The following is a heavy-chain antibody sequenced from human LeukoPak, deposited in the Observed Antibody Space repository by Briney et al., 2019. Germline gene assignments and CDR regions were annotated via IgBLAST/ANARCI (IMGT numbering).Heavy chain of an antibody. CDR1: GFTFSAYS. Sequence: GGSLRLSCAASGFTFSAYSMNWVRQAPGKGLEWVSSISSISSSIFYADSVKGRFTVSRDNSKNTLYLQMNSLRAEDTAVYYCAKRRYDFWSGYKDLAYWGQGTLVTVSS. CDR2: ISSISSSI. V-gene: IGHV3-21*04. D-gene: IGHD3-3*01. CDR3: AKRRYDFWSGYKDLAY. J-gene: IGHJ4*02.